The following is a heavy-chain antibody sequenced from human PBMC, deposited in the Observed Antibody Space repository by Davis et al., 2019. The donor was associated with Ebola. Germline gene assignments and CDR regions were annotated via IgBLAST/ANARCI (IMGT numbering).Heavy chain of an antibody. CDR1: GYSFTSYW. V-gene: IGHV5-51*01. CDR2: IYPGDSDT. D-gene: IGHD4-11*01. J-gene: IGHJ4*02. Sequence: GESLKISCKGSGYSFTSYWIGWVRQMPGKGLEWMGIIYPGDSDTRYSPSFQGQVTISADKSISTAYLQWSSLKASDTAMYYCARHKFPTVTTGELGYWGQGTLVTVSS. CDR3: ARHKFPTVTTGELGY.